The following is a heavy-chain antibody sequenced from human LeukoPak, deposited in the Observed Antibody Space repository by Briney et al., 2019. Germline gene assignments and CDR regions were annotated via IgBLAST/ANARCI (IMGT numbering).Heavy chain of an antibody. J-gene: IGHJ4*02. CDR3: VGAIQLWLNFDY. CDR2: INHSGST. Sequence: SETLSLTCTVSGGSISGYYWSWIRQPPGKGLEWIGEINHSGSTNYNPSLKSRVTISVDTSKNQFSLKLSSVTAADTAVYYCVGAIQLWLNFDYWGQGTLVTVSS. D-gene: IGHD5-18*01. CDR1: GGSISGYY. V-gene: IGHV4-34*01.